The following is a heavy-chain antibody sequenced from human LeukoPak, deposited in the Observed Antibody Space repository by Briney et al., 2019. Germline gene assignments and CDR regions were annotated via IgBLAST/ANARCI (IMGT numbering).Heavy chain of an antibody. J-gene: IGHJ3*02. D-gene: IGHD6-13*01. Sequence: GGSLRLSCAASGFTFSSYWMSWVRQAPGKGLEWVANIKQDGSEKYYVDSVKGRFTISRDNAKNSLYLQMNSLRAEDMAVYYCARGMAAAGTAAAFDIRGQGTMVTVSS. CDR1: GFTFSSYW. V-gene: IGHV3-7*01. CDR2: IKQDGSEK. CDR3: ARGMAAAGTAAAFDI.